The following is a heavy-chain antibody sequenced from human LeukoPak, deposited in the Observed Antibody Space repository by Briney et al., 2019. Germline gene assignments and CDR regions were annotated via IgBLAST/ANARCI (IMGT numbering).Heavy chain of an antibody. CDR1: GGPISSYY. CDR3: ARGVYIAAAQYGF. Sequence: SETLSLTCTVSGGPISSYYWSWIRQPPGKGLEWIGYIYYSGSTNYNPSLKSRVTISVDTSKNQFSLKLSSVTAADTAVYYCARGVYIAAAQYGFWGQGTLVTVSS. J-gene: IGHJ4*02. D-gene: IGHD6-13*01. CDR2: IYYSGST. V-gene: IGHV4-59*01.